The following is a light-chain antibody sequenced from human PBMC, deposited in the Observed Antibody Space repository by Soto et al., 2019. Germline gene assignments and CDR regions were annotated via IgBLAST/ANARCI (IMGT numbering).Light chain of an antibody. V-gene: IGKV1-9*01. CDR2: AAS. CDR1: QGISSY. Sequence: DIQLTQSPSFLSASVGDRVTITCRASQGISSYLAWYQQKPGKGPKLLIYAASTLQSGVPSRFSGSGSGTEFTLTISSLQPEDFATYYCQQLNSYPLPFGGGTKVEIK. J-gene: IGKJ4*01. CDR3: QQLNSYPLP.